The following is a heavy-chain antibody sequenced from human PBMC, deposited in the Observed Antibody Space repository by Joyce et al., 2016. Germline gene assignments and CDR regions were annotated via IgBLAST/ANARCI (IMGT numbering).Heavy chain of an antibody. D-gene: IGHD2-8*02. Sequence: QVRLVQSGPEVKKPGASVQVSCKASGYTFTRYGISWVRQAPGQGLEWMEWIRSCDGNTHHAEKGQARVTMPTDTVTSTAYMELRSLGVDDTAVYYCARDPRLVITTLVSNDGFDIWGQGTAVIVSS. CDR1: GYTFTRYG. V-gene: IGHV1-18*01. CDR2: IRSCDGNT. CDR3: ARDPRLVITTLVSNDGFDI. J-gene: IGHJ3*02.